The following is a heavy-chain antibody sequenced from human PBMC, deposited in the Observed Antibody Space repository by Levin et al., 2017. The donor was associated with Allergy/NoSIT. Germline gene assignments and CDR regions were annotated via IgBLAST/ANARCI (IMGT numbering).Heavy chain of an antibody. Sequence: GESLKISCAASGFTFSDYYMSWIRQAPGKGLEWVSYISSSSSYTNYADSVKGRFTISRDNAKNSLYLQMNSLRAEDTAVYYCARDQSGYDSDFDYWGQGTLVTVSS. J-gene: IGHJ4*02. D-gene: IGHD5-12*01. CDR1: GFTFSDYY. CDR2: ISSSSSYT. CDR3: ARDQSGYDSDFDY. V-gene: IGHV3-11*06.